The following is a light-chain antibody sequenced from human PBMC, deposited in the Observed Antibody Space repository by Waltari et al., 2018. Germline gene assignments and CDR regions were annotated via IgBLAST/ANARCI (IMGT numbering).Light chain of an antibody. CDR3: SSYTSSSTLV. Sequence: QSALTQPASVSGSPGQSIPISCTGTNSDVGGYNIVSWYQQHPGKAPKLMIYDVSNRPSGVSNRFSGSKSGNTASLTISGLQAEDEADYYCSSYTSSSTLVFGGGTKLTVL. CDR2: DVS. V-gene: IGLV2-14*01. J-gene: IGLJ2*01. CDR1: NSDVGGYNI.